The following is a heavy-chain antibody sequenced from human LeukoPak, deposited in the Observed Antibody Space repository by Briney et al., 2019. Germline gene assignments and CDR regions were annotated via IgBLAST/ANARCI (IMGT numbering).Heavy chain of an antibody. Sequence: PGGSLRLSCVASGFTFSSYGMSWVRQAPGKGLEWVSSIIGSGGSTYYAGSVKGRFTISRDNSKNMLYLQMNSLRADDTAVYYCAKARAQSSGWHFEHWGQGTLVTVSS. D-gene: IGHD6-25*01. V-gene: IGHV3-23*01. J-gene: IGHJ4*02. CDR1: GFTFSSYG. CDR2: IIGSGGST. CDR3: AKARAQSSGWHFEH.